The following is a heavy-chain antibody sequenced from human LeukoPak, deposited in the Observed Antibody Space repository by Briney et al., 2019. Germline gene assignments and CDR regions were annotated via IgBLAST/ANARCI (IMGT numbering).Heavy chain of an antibody. D-gene: IGHD2-2*01. CDR2: IYHSGST. J-gene: IGHJ6*03. Sequence: PSETLSLTCTVSGYSISSGYYWGWIRQPPGKGLEWIGSIYHSGSTYYNPSLKSRVTISVDTSKNQFSLKLSSVTAADTAVYYCAKDREDCSSTSCYSYYMDVWGKGTTVTVSS. CDR3: AKDREDCSSTSCYSYYMDV. CDR1: GYSISSGYY. V-gene: IGHV4-38-2*02.